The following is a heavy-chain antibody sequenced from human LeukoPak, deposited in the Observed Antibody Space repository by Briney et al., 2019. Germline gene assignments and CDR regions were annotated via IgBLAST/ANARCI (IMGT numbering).Heavy chain of an antibody. Sequence: GGSLRLSCAASGFTFSSYSMNWVRQAPGKGLEWVSAISGDSRYIYYADSVRGRFTISRDNAENSLYLQMHSLRVEVTAVYYCARAPTVLVGYCSSSSCQADYWGQGTLVTVSS. J-gene: IGHJ4*02. CDR3: ARAPTVLVGYCSSSSCQADY. V-gene: IGHV3-21*01. D-gene: IGHD2-2*01. CDR1: GFTFSSYS. CDR2: ISGDSRYI.